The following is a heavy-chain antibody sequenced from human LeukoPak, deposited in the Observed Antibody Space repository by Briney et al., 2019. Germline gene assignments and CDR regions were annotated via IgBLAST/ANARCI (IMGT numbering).Heavy chain of an antibody. V-gene: IGHV3-53*01. J-gene: IGHJ4*02. CDR3: ARASTIGAAGLFDF. CDR2: IYSGGTT. D-gene: IGHD6-13*01. CDR1: EFPVSSIY. Sequence: PGGSLSLSCAASEFPVSSIYMNWVRQAQGKGLEWASVIYSGGTTYYADSVKGRFTISRDNSKNTLYLQMNRLRVEDTAVYFCARASTIGAAGLFDFWGQGTLVTVSS.